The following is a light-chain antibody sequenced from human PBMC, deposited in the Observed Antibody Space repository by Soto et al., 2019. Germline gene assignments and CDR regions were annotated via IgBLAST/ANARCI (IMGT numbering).Light chain of an antibody. CDR2: RNN. V-gene: IGLV1-47*01. CDR3: AAWDDSLSGPV. CDR1: SSNIGSNY. J-gene: IGLJ2*01. Sequence: QSVLTQPPSASGTPGQRVTISCSGSSSNIGSNYVYWYQQLPGTAPKLLSYRNNQRPSGVPDRFSGSKSGTSAALAISGLRSEDEADYYCAAWDDSLSGPVFGGGTKLNVL.